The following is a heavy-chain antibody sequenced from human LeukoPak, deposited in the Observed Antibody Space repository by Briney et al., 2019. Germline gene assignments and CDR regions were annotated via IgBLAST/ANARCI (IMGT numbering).Heavy chain of an antibody. Sequence: GGSLRLSCAASGFTFSNYNMNWVHQAPGKGLEWISYISSSGRTTNYADSVKGRFTISRDNAKNSLYLQMNSLKDGDTAVYYCATSGTYRFDYWGQGTLVTVSS. CDR1: GFTFSNYN. CDR3: ATSGTYRFDY. CDR2: ISSSGRTT. D-gene: IGHD1-26*01. V-gene: IGHV3-48*02. J-gene: IGHJ4*02.